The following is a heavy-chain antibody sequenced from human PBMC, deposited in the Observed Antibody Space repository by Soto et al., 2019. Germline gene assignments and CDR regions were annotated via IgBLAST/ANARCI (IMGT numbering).Heavy chain of an antibody. CDR2: ISSSSTYI. CDR1: GFIFSTYS. CDR3: ARDAVPYCSGTSCPTDY. Sequence: GGSLRLSCAGSGFIFSTYSMNWVRQAPGKGLEWVSSISSSSTYIYYADSVKGRFTISRDNAKNSLYLQMDSLRDEDTALYYCARDAVPYCSGTSCPTDYWGQGTLVTVSS. J-gene: IGHJ4*02. V-gene: IGHV3-21*01. D-gene: IGHD2-2*01.